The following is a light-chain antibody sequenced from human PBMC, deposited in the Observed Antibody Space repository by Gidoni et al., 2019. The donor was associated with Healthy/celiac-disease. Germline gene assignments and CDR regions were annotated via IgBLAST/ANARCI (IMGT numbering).Light chain of an antibody. V-gene: IGKV1-39*01. J-gene: IGKJ1*01. CDR3: QQSYSTPRT. CDR1: QSISSY. Sequence: DIQMTQSPSSLSASVGDRVTITCRASQSISSYLNWYQQKPGKAPKRLIYAASSLQSGVRSRFSGSGSGTDFTLSIISLQPEDFATYYCQQSYSTPRTFGQGTKVEIK. CDR2: AAS.